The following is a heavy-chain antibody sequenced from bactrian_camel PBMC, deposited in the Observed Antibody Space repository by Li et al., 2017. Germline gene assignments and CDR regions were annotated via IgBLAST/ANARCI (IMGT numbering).Heavy chain of an antibody. D-gene: IGHD1*01. Sequence: HVQLVESGGGLVQPGGSLRLSCEVSGFRPDYLTYCMGWFRQAPGKEREGVAAIYTREGKTYYADSVKGRFTISRDSAENSVYLQMNNLKPDDTAVYYCAADRLACLGSTWSGESLKWNYWCQGTQVTVS. J-gene: IGHJ4*01. CDR1: GFRPDYLT. V-gene: IGHV3S61*01. CDR3: AADRLACLGSTWSGESLKWNY. CDR2: IYTREGKT.